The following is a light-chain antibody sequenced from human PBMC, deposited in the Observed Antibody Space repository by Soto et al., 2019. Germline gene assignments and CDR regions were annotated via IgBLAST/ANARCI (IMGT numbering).Light chain of an antibody. CDR3: QQADTFPIT. Sequence: DIQMTQSPSSVSASVGYRDTVICQASQGISRSLAWYQQKPGKAPKLLIYAASSLQSGVPSRFSGSGFGTDFTLTISSLQPEDSAIYYCQQADTFPITFGQGTRLEIK. J-gene: IGKJ5*01. CDR2: AAS. V-gene: IGKV1D-12*01. CDR1: QGISRS.